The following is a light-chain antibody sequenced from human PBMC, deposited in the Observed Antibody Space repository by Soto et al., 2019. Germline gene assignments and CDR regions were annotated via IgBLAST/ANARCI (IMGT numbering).Light chain of an antibody. J-gene: IGLJ2*01. CDR1: SSDFGSYNL. CDR3: CSYAGSSIHVV. V-gene: IGLV2-23*01. CDR2: EGN. Sequence: QSALTQPASVSGSPGQSITTSGTGTSSDFGSYNLVSWYQQYPGKAPKLMIYEGNKRPSGVSNRFSGSKSGNTASLTISGLQAEDEADYYCCSYAGSSIHVVFGGGTKLTVL.